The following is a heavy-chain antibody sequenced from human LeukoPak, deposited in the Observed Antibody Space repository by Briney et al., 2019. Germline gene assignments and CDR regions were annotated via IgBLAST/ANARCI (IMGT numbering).Heavy chain of an antibody. CDR1: GYTFTDYY. J-gene: IGHJ4*02. Sequence: GPSVKVSCKVSGYTFTDYYMHWVQQAPGKGLEWMGLVDPEDGETIYAEKFQGRVTITADTSTDTAYMELSSLRSEDTAVYYCATGAYSGSLGYWGQGTLVTVSS. CDR3: ATGAYSGSLGY. V-gene: IGHV1-69-2*01. D-gene: IGHD1-26*01. CDR2: VDPEDGET.